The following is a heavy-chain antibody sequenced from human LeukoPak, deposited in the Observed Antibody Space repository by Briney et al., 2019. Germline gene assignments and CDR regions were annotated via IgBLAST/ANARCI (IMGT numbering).Heavy chain of an antibody. CDR3: ARDATVTTASFDY. V-gene: IGHV3-13*01. J-gene: IGHJ4*02. D-gene: IGHD4-17*01. CDR2: IGTAGDT. Sequence: GGSLKLSCAASGFTFSSYDMHWVRQATGKGLEWVSVIGTAGDTYYPGSVKGRFTISRENAKNSLYLQMNSLRAEDTAVYYCARDATVTTASFDYWGQGTLVTVSS. CDR1: GFTFSSYD.